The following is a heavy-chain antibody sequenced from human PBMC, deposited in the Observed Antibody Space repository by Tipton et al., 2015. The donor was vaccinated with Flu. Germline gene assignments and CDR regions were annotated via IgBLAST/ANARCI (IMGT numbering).Heavy chain of an antibody. J-gene: IGHJ6*02. CDR2: MFYSGTT. Sequence: GLVKPSETLSLTCTVSGDSLNSASNYWSWIRQPPGKGLEWIGNMFYSGTTYYNPSLESRVTISVDTSKNQFSLKLTSVTAADTAVYSCARGGVVLGPAAMGGGHYFYGMDVWGQGTSVTVSS. CDR1: GDSLNSASNY. V-gene: IGHV4-61*01. D-gene: IGHD2-2*01. CDR3: ARGGVVLGPAAMGGGHYFYGMDV.